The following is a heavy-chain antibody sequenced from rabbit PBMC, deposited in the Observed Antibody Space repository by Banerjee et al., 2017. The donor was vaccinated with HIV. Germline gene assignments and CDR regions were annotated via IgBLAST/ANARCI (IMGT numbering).Heavy chain of an antibody. CDR2: INAGSSGST. CDR3: ARDLVAVIGWNFNL. D-gene: IGHD1-1*01. J-gene: IGHJ4*01. CDR1: GFSFSSRYY. Sequence: QEQLVESGGGLVKPGASLTLTCKASGFSFSSRYYMCWVRQAPGKGLEWIACINAGSSGSTYHASWAKGRFTIAKTSSTTVTLQMTSLTAADTATYFCARDLVAVIGWNFNLWGQGTLVTVS. V-gene: IGHV1S45*01.